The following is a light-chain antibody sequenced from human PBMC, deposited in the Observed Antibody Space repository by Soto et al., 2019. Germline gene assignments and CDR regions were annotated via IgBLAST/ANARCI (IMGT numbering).Light chain of an antibody. CDR1: QGIRND. CDR2: AAS. CDR3: LQDFSFPRT. Sequence: AIQMTQSPSSLSASVGDRVTITCRASQGIRNDLGWYQQKQGKXPKLLIYAASSLQSGVPSRFGGSGSGTDLTITINSLQPEDFETYYCLQDFSFPRTFGGGTKVDIK. J-gene: IGKJ4*01. V-gene: IGKV1-6*01.